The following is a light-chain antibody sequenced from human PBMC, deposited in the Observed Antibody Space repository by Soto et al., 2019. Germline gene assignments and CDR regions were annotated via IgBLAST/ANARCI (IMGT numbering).Light chain of an antibody. CDR1: SSDVGGYNY. V-gene: IGLV2-8*01. CDR2: EVS. Sequence: QSALTQPPSASGSPGHSVTISCTGTSSDVGGYNYVSWYRQHPGKAPQLMIYEVSRRPSGVPDRFSGSKSGNTASLTVSGLQAEDEADYYCSSYAGSNNLLFGGGTKLTVL. CDR3: SSYAGSNNLL. J-gene: IGLJ2*01.